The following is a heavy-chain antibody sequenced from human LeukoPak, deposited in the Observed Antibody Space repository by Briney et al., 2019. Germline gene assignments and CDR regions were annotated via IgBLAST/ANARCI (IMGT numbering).Heavy chain of an antibody. V-gene: IGHV3-74*01. CDR1: GFTFSSYS. CDR2: INSDGGST. CDR3: ATPRGSGSYLAFDY. Sequence: GGSLRLSCAASGFTFSSYSMNWVRQAPGKGLVWVSRINSDGGSTSYADSVKGRFTISRDNAKNTLYLQMNSLRAEDTAVYYCATPRGSGSYLAFDYWGQGTLVTVSS. J-gene: IGHJ4*02. D-gene: IGHD1-26*01.